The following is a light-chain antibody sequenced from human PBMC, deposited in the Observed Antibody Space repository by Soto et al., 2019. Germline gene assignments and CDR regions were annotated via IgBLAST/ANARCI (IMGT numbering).Light chain of an antibody. CDR1: QDISNY. J-gene: IGKJ4*01. CDR3: QQYDNPPPLT. Sequence: DIQMTQSPSSLSASVGDRVTITCQASQDISNYLNWYQQKPGKAPKLLIYDASNLETGVPSRFSDSRSVPDFTFTISSLQPEDIATYYCQQYDNPPPLTFGGGTKVEIK. V-gene: IGKV1-33*01. CDR2: DAS.